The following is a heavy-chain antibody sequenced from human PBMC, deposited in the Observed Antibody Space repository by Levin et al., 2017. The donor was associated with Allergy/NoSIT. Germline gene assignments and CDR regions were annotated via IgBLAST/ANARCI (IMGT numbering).Heavy chain of an antibody. V-gene: IGHV1-46*01. CDR3: ARARGWSDFDY. CDR1: GFTFTSYY. J-gene: IGHJ4*02. CDR2: INPNGGTT. D-gene: IGHD2-15*01. Sequence: VASVKVSCKASGFTFTSYYMHWVRQAPGQGLEWMGIINPNGGTTSYAQNFQGRVTLTSDTSTSTVYMELSSLSSEDTAVYYCARARGWSDFDYWGQGTLLTVSS.